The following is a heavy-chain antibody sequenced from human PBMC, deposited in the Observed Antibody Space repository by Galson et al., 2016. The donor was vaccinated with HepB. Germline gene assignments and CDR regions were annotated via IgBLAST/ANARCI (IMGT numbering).Heavy chain of an antibody. D-gene: IGHD3-10*01. Sequence: SLRLSCAASRFIFSSYAMSWVRQAPGKGLEWVSAIGGSGHITYYADSVKGRFTISRDNSKNTLYLQMNSLRAGDTAVYFCAKDIRITRVRGDTRGGLDVWGQGTTVTVSS. J-gene: IGHJ6*02. V-gene: IGHV3-23*01. CDR1: RFIFSSYA. CDR2: IGGSGHIT. CDR3: AKDIRITRVRGDTRGGLDV.